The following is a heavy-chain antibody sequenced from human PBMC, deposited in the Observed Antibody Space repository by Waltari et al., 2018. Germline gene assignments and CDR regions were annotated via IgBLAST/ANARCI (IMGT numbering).Heavy chain of an antibody. V-gene: IGHV3-23*04. Sequence: EVQLVESGGGLVQPGGSLRLSCAASGFTFSSYAMTWCRQAPGKGLEWVSTISNSGGSTYYASSVKGRFTISRDNSKNTLYLQMNSLRAEDTAVYYCAKDGAPYNWFDPWGQGTLVTVSS. CDR3: AKDGAPYNWFDP. CDR1: GFTFSSYA. J-gene: IGHJ5*02. D-gene: IGHD3-16*01. CDR2: ISNSGGST.